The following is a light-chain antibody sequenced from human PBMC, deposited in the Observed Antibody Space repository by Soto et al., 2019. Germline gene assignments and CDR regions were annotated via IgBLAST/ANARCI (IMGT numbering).Light chain of an antibody. V-gene: IGKV1-5*03. CDR3: QQYNSFSSWT. CDR1: QSISVW. Sequence: DIQTTQSPSSLSASVADIVTITCRSSQSISVWLAWYQQKPGKAPNLLIYKASSLESGVPSRFSGSGSGTEFTLTISSLQPDDFATYYCQQYNSFSSWTFGQGTKV. J-gene: IGKJ1*01. CDR2: KAS.